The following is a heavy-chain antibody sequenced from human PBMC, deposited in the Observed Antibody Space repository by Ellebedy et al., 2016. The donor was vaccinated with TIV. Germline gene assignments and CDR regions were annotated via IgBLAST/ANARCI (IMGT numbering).Heavy chain of an antibody. V-gene: IGHV1-2*02. CDR1: GYTFTGYY. Sequence: ASVKVSCKASGYTFTGYYMHWVRQAPGQGLEWMGWINPNSGGTNYAQKFQGRVTITRDTSISTAYMELSRLRSDDTAVYYCARSGAGAIWVYDAFDIWGQGTMVTVSS. J-gene: IGHJ3*02. CDR2: INPNSGGT. CDR3: ARSGAGAIWVYDAFDI. D-gene: IGHD1-26*01.